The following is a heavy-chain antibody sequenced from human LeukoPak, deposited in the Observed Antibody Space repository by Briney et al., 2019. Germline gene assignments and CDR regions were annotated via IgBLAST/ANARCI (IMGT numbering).Heavy chain of an antibody. CDR1: GYTFTGYY. CDR3: ARERTPGSGYGVDY. J-gene: IGHJ4*02. Sequence: ASVKVSCKASGYTFTGYYIHWVRQAPGQGLEWMGWINPNINGTNYTQKFQGRVTMTGDRSISTAYMELSRLRSDDTAVYYCARERTPGSGYGVDYWGQGTVVTVSS. D-gene: IGHD6-25*01. V-gene: IGHV1-2*02. CDR2: INPNINGT.